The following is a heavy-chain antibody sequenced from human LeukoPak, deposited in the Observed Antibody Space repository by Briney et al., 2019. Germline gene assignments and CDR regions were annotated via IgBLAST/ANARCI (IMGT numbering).Heavy chain of an antibody. V-gene: IGHV3-33*01. CDR3: ARDLGTTNYFFDY. D-gene: IGHD4-17*01. CDR1: GFTFSNYG. Sequence: PGRSLRLSCAAYGFTFSNYGFHWVRQAPGKGLEWVAVIWYDGSNKYYADSVKGRFTISRDNSKNTLYLQMNSLRAEDTAVYYCARDLGTTNYFFDYWGQGTLVTVSS. J-gene: IGHJ4*02. CDR2: IWYDGSNK.